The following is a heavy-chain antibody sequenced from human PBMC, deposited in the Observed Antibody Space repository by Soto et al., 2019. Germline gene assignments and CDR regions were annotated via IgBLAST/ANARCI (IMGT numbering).Heavy chain of an antibody. Sequence: EVQLVESGGGLVQPGGSLRLSCAASGFTFSSYSMNWVRQAPGKGLEWVSYISSSSSTIYYADSVKGRFTISRDNAKNSLYLQMNSLRDEDTAVYYCARGGDCSGGSCYSFYYYYYCMDVW. CDR2: ISSSSSTI. D-gene: IGHD2-15*01. J-gene: IGHJ6*01. V-gene: IGHV3-48*02. CDR1: GFTFSSYS. CDR3: ARGGDCSGGSCYSFYYYYYCMDV.